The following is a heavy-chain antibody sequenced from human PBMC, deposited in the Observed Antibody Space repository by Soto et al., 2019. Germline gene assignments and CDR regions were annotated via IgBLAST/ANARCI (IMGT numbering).Heavy chain of an antibody. D-gene: IGHD3-10*01. CDR2: ISWNSGSI. J-gene: IGHJ4*01. CDR3: AKSVRGVSYFDY. CDR1: GFTFDDYA. V-gene: IGHV3-9*01. Sequence: LSCAAAGFTFDDYAMHWVRQAPGKGLEWVSGISWNSGSIGYADSVKGRFTISRDNAKNSLYLQMNSLRAEDTALYYCAKSVRGVSYFDYCGHGTLVPVSP.